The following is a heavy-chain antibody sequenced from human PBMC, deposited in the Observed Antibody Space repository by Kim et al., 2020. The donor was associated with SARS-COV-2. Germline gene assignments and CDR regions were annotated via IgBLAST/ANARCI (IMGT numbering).Heavy chain of an antibody. J-gene: IGHJ4*02. D-gene: IGHD3-22*01. CDR3: ASYREYYYDSSGFFDF. V-gene: IGHV3-11*06. Sequence: SGKGRFTIARDNAKNSLYLQMNSLRAEDTAVYYCASYREYYYDSSGFFDFWGQGTLVTVSS.